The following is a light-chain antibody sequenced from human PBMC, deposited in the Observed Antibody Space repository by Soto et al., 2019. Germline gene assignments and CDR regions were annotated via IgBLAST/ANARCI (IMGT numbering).Light chain of an antibody. CDR1: SSNIGSNT. V-gene: IGLV1-44*01. CDR2: SNN. CDR3: AAWDDRLNGYYV. Sequence: QSVLTQPPSASGTPGQRVTISCSGSSSNIGSNTVNWYQQLPGTAPKLPIYSNNQRPAGVPDRFSGSKSGTSASLAISGLQSEDEADYYCAAWDDRLNGYYVLGTGTKVTVL. J-gene: IGLJ1*01.